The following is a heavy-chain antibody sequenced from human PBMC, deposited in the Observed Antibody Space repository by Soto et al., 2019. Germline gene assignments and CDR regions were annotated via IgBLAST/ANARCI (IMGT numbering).Heavy chain of an antibody. Sequence: GGSLRLSCVASGLRFNDAYMSWLRQAPGGGLEWVSYIHSSSSFIDYADSVKGRFIISRDNAKNSLYLQMNSLAVEDTAVYFCARVITKFCANGKCHSWFDPWGQGTRVTVSS. CDR3: ARVITKFCANGKCHSWFDP. CDR2: IHSSSSFI. V-gene: IGHV3-11*06. D-gene: IGHD2-8*01. J-gene: IGHJ5*02. CDR1: GLRFNDAY.